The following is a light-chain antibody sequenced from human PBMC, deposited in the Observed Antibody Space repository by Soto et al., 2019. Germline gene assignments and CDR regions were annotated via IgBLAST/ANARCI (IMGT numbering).Light chain of an antibody. CDR2: SAS. CDR1: QGISSY. V-gene: IGKV1-9*01. J-gene: IGKJ1*01. CDR3: QHLKTYPQT. Sequence: DFQLTQSPSFLSASIGDRVTITFRASQGISSYLAWYQQKPGKPPKLLIYSASTLQSGVPSRFSGSGSGTEFTLTISSLQPEDFATYYCQHLKTYPQTFGQGTKVE.